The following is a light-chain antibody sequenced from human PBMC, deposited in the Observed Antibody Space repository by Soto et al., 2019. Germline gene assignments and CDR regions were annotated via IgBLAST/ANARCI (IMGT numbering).Light chain of an antibody. Sequence: EIVLTQSPATLALSPGEGATLSCRASQSLSIYLAWYQQKPGQTPRLLIYDASNRATGVPARFSGSGSGTDFTLTISSLEPEDFAFYYCQQRRSWPLTFGGGTKVEIK. CDR3: QQRRSWPLT. V-gene: IGKV3-11*01. J-gene: IGKJ4*01. CDR2: DAS. CDR1: QSLSIY.